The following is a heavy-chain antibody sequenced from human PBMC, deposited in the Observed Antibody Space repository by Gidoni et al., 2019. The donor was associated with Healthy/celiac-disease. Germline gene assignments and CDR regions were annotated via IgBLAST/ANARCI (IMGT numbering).Heavy chain of an antibody. Sequence: QMQLVQSGPEVKKPGTSVKVSCQASGFTFTSSAVQWVRQARGQRLEWIGWIVVGSGTTNYAQKFQERVTITRDMSTSTAYMELSSLRSEDTAVYYCAADQGAAAAYYYYYGMDVWGQGTTVTVSS. D-gene: IGHD6-13*01. V-gene: IGHV1-58*01. CDR1: GFTFTSSA. CDR2: IVVGSGTT. CDR3: AADQGAAAAYYYYYGMDV. J-gene: IGHJ6*02.